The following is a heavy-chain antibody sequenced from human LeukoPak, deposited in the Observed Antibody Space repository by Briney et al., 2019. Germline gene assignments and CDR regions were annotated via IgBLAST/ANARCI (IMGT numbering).Heavy chain of an antibody. Sequence: SETLSLTCTVSGYSISSGYYWGWIRQPPGKGLEWIGSIYHSGSTYYNPSLKSRVTISVDTSKNQFSLKLSSVTAADTAVYYCARDQRLGSATGFDYWGQGTLVTVSS. CDR2: IYHSGST. CDR1: GYSISSGYY. D-gene: IGHD3-10*01. V-gene: IGHV4-38-2*02. J-gene: IGHJ4*02. CDR3: ARDQRLGSATGFDY.